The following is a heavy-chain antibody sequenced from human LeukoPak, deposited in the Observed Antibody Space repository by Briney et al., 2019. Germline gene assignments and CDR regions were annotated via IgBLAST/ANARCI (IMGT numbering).Heavy chain of an antibody. CDR1: GFTFSSYG. Sequence: GGSLRLSCEASGFTFSSYGMHWVRRAPGKGLEWMTVISHDGSNKYYVDSVKGRFTISRDNSKSTLYLQMNSLRAEDTAVYYCAKEGYYGSGSFPDSWGQGTLVTVTS. D-gene: IGHD3-10*01. CDR3: AKEGYYGSGSFPDS. J-gene: IGHJ4*02. CDR2: ISHDGSNK. V-gene: IGHV3-30*18.